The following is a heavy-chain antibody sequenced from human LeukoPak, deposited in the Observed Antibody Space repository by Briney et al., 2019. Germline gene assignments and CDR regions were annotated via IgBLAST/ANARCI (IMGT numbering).Heavy chain of an antibody. CDR1: GGSISSGDYY. J-gene: IGHJ4*02. CDR3: ARDSSSWYVRYFDY. D-gene: IGHD6-13*01. V-gene: IGHV4-30-4*08. CDR2: IYYSTTT. Sequence: SETLSLTCTVSGGSISSGDYYWSWIRQPPGKGLEWIGHIYYSTTTHYNPSLKSRVTMSLDTSENQFSLKLSSVTAADTAVYYCARDSSSWYVRYFDYWGQGTLVTVSS.